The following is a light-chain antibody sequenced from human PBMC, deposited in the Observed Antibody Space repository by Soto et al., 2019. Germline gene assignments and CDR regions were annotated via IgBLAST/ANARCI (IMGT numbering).Light chain of an antibody. V-gene: IGLV2-14*01. J-gene: IGLJ1*01. CDR2: EVS. Sequence: QSVLTQSASVSVSPGQLIAISCTGTRRDVGDYNYVSWYQQHPGKTPKLMIYEVSDRPSGVSNPFSGSKSGNTASLTISGIQAEDEADNYCTSNTSNSSLCVFGAGPKVTVL. CDR3: TSNTSNSSLCV. CDR1: RRDVGDYNY.